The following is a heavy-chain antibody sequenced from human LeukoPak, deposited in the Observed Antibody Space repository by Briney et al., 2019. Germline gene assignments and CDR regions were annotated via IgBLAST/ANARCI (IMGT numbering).Heavy chain of an antibody. CDR3: ARHRDYSSSDY. CDR1: GGSISSGSYY. J-gene: IGHJ4*02. CDR2: IYTSGST. V-gene: IGHV4-61*02. Sequence: SQTLSLTCTVPGGSISSGSYYWSWIRQPAGKGLEWIGRIYTSGSTNYNPSLKSRVTISVDTSKNQFSLKLSSVTAADTAVYYCARHRDYSSSDYWGQGTLVTVSS. D-gene: IGHD6-6*01.